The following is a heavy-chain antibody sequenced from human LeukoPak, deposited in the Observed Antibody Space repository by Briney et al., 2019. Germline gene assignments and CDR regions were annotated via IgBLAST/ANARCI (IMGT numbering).Heavy chain of an antibody. J-gene: IGHJ4*02. Sequence: GGSLRLSCAASGFTFSSYWMHWVRQAPGKGLVWVSRINSDGSSTSYADSVKGRFTISRDNAKNTLYLQMNGLRAEDTAVYYCARDDPSGYYYAFDYWGQGTLVTASS. CDR2: INSDGSST. CDR3: ARDDPSGYYYAFDY. D-gene: IGHD3-22*01. V-gene: IGHV3-74*01. CDR1: GFTFSSYW.